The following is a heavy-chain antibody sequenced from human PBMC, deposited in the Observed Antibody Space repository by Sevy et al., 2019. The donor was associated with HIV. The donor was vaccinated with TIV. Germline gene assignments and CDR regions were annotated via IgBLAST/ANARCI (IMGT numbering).Heavy chain of an antibody. D-gene: IGHD1-26*01. Sequence: GGSLRLSCAASGFTFSSYAMHWVRQAPGKGLEWVGFIWHDGSQKYYADSVRGRFTFSRDNSKNTLFLQVSSLRAEDMAVYYCASGRVGATTSYYFDYWGQGTLVTVSS. CDR3: ASGRVGATTSYYFDY. V-gene: IGHV3-33*01. CDR2: IWHDGSQK. J-gene: IGHJ4*02. CDR1: GFTFSSYA.